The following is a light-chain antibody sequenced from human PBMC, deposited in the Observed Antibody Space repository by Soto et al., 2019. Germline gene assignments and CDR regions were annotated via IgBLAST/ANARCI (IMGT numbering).Light chain of an antibody. V-gene: IGKV3D-15*01. Sequence: ELVLTQSPASPSVSPGERATLSCRASQSVNNNFAWYQQKRGQAPRLLLYGASTRDTGIPGRLRSSGSGTESTLTITSLQSEDFAVYFCQQYNNWPPDTFGQGTTLAIK. J-gene: IGKJ2*01. CDR2: GAS. CDR3: QQYNNWPPDT. CDR1: QSVNNN.